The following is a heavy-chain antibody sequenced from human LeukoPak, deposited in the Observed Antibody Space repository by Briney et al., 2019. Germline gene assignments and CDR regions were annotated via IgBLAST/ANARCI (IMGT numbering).Heavy chain of an antibody. J-gene: IGHJ4*02. Sequence: AASVKVSCKASGYTFTGYYMHWVRQAPGQGLEWMGRINPNSGGTNYAQKFQGRVTMTRDTSISTAYMELSRLRSEDTAVYYCARERGYSGYDFGGYFDYWGQGTLVTVSS. V-gene: IGHV1-2*06. D-gene: IGHD5-12*01. CDR1: GYTFTGYY. CDR2: INPNSGGT. CDR3: ARERGYSGYDFGGYFDY.